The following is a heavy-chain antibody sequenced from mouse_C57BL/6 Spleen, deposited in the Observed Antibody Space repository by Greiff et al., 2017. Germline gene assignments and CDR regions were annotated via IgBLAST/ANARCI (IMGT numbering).Heavy chain of an antibody. Sequence: EVQLKESGGDLVKPGGSLKLSCAASGFTFSSYGMSWVRQTPDKRLEWVATISSGGSYTYYPASVKGRFTISRDNAKNTLYLQMSSLKSEDTAMYYCARHGESWFAYWGQGTLVTVSA. V-gene: IGHV5-6*01. CDR2: ISSGGSYT. CDR1: GFTFSSYG. CDR3: ARHGESWFAY. J-gene: IGHJ3*01.